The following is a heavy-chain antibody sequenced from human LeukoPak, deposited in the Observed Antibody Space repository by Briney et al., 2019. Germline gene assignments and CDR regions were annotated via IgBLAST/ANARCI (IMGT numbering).Heavy chain of an antibody. CDR2: IIPIFGAA. CDR1: GYTFTSYD. CDR3: ARPATGWYFDL. V-gene: IGHV1-69*13. Sequence: SVKVSCKASGYTFTSYDINWVRQATGQGLEWMGGIIPIFGAANYAQKFQGRVTITADESTSTAYMELSSLRSEDTAVYYCARPATGWYFDLWGRGTLVTVSS. D-gene: IGHD2-15*01. J-gene: IGHJ2*01.